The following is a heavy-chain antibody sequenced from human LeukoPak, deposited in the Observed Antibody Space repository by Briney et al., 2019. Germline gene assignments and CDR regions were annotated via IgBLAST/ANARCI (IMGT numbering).Heavy chain of an antibody. CDR2: IHYTGST. D-gene: IGHD3-9*01. CDR1: GGSITSSY. CDR3: ARGRYSAGDNWFDP. J-gene: IGHJ5*02. V-gene: IGHV4-59*01. Sequence: AETLSLTCTVSGGSITSSYWSWIRQSPGKGLEWIGCIHYTGSTNYNPSLKSRVTMLIDTSKNQFSLKLSSVTAADTAVYYCARGRYSAGDNWFDPWGQGTLVTVSS.